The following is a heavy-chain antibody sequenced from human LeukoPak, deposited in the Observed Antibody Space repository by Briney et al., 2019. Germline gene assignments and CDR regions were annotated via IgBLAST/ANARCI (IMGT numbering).Heavy chain of an antibody. CDR1: GGSISSGNYF. CDR2: VYYTGST. Sequence: SQTLSLTCSASGGSISSGNYFWSWIRQPPGTGLEWIGYVYYTGSTYYNPSLKSRVTISADTSKNQFSLNLTSVTAADTALYYCARGSTYSPIPKYWGQGTLVTVSS. CDR3: ARGSTYSPIPKY. V-gene: IGHV4-30-4*01. D-gene: IGHD2-21*01. J-gene: IGHJ4*02.